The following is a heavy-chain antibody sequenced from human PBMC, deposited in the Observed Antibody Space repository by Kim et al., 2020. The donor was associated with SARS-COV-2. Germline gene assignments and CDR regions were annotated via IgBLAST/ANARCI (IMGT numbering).Heavy chain of an antibody. J-gene: IGHJ3*02. CDR3: ARVVPAADLNYDAFDI. CDR2: IYTSGST. Sequence: SETLSLTCTVSGGSISSYYWSWIRQPAGKGLEWIGRIYTSGSTNYNPSLKSRVTMSVDTSKNQFSLKLSSVTAADTAVYYCARVVPAADLNYDAFDIWGQGTMVTVSS. D-gene: IGHD2-2*01. V-gene: IGHV4-4*07. CDR1: GGSISSYY.